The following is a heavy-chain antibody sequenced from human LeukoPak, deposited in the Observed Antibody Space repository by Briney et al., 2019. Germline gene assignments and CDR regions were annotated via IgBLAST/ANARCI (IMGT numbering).Heavy chain of an antibody. V-gene: IGHV4-39*01. CDR1: GGSISSSSYY. CDR3: ARLSLRGGY. Sequence: SETLSLTCTVSGGSISSSSYYWGWIRQPPGKGPEWIGSIYYSGSTYYNPSLKSRVTISVDTSKNQFSLKLSSVTAADTAVYYCARLSLRGGYWGQGTLVTVSS. D-gene: IGHD3-10*01. CDR2: IYYSGST. J-gene: IGHJ4*02.